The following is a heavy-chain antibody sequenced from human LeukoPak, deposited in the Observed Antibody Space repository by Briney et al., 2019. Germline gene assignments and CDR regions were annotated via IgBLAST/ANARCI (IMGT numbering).Heavy chain of an antibody. CDR3: ARGADVVYFDY. V-gene: IGHV1-69*05. D-gene: IGHD2-21*01. Sequence: ASVKVSCKASGGTFSSYAISWVRQAPGQGLEWMGRIIPIFGTANYAQKFLGRVTITTDESTSTAYMELSSLRSEDTAVYYCARGADVVYFDYWGQGTLVTVSS. CDR1: GGTFSSYA. J-gene: IGHJ4*02. CDR2: IIPIFGTA.